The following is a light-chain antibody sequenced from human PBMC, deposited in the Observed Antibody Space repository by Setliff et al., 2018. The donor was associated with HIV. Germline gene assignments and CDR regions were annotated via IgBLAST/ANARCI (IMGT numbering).Light chain of an antibody. Sequence: QSVLTQPPSVSGAPGQRVPISCTGSSSNFGTGFDVHWYQQLPGTAPKLLIYGNINRPSGVPDRFSGSKSGTSASLAITGLQAEDEADYYCQSYDSSLSAYVFGTGTKVTVL. CDR2: GNI. CDR1: SSNFGTGFD. V-gene: IGLV1-40*01. J-gene: IGLJ1*01. CDR3: QSYDSSLSAYV.